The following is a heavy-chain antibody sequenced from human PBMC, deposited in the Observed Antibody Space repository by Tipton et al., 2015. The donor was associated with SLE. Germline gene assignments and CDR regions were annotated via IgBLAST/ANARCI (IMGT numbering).Heavy chain of an antibody. CDR2: VYANGNT. CDR3: AKEPPGL. V-gene: IGHV4-61*02. CDR1: GGSITGGNYY. Sequence: TLSLTCSVFGGSITGGNYYWGWIRQPAGKGLEWIGRVYANGNTGYNPSLMGRVTISLDTSKNQVSLNLNSVTASDTAVYYCAKEPPGLWGQGTLVTVSS. J-gene: IGHJ4*02. D-gene: IGHD3/OR15-3a*01.